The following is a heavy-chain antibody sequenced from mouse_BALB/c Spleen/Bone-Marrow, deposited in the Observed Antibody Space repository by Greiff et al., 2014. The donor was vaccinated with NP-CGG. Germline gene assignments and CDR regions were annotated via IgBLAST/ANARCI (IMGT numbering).Heavy chain of an antibody. D-gene: IGHD2-1*01. J-gene: IGHJ4*01. Sequence: LVESGAELAKLGASVEMSCKASGYTFTSYWMHWVKQRPGQGLEWIGYINPSTGYTDYNQKFNDKATLTADKSSSTAYMQLSSLTSKDSAVYYCARGNPLYAMDYWGQGTSVTVSS. CDR3: ARGNPLYAMDY. CDR1: GYTFTSYW. V-gene: IGHV1-7*01. CDR2: INPSTGYT.